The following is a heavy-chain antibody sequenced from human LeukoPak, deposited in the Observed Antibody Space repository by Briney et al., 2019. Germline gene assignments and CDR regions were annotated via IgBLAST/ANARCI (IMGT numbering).Heavy chain of an antibody. Sequence: SETLSLTCTVSGGSISSYYWSWIRQPPGKGLEWIGYIYYSGSTNYNPSLKSRVTISVDTSKNQFSLKLSSVTAADTAVYYCARQTWLRQGDNWFDPWGQGTLVTVSS. CDR2: IYYSGST. J-gene: IGHJ5*02. V-gene: IGHV4-59*08. CDR1: GGSISSYY. D-gene: IGHD5-12*01. CDR3: ARQTWLRQGDNWFDP.